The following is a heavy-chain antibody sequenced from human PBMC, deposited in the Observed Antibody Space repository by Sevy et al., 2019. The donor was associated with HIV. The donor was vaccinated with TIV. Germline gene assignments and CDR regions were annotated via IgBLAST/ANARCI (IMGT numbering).Heavy chain of an antibody. CDR2: IYTSGST. CDR1: GGSIGDYY. Sequence: SETLSLTCTVSGGSIGDYYCTWIRQPAGKGLEWIGRIYTSGSTNYNPSLKSRVTMSVGTSKSQFSLTLSSLTAADTALYYCARGGGYFDDGFDIWGQGTMVTVSS. CDR3: ARGGGYFDDGFDI. D-gene: IGHD3-10*01. V-gene: IGHV4-4*07. J-gene: IGHJ3*02.